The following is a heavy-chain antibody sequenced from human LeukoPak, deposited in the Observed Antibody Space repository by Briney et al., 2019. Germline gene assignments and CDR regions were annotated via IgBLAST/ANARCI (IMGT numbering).Heavy chain of an antibody. CDR3: ARLDPHGVYFGWLSKHYSIDY. D-gene: IGHD3-9*01. CDR2: ISAYNGNT. CDR1: GYTFTSYG. Sequence: ASVKVSCKASGYTFTSYGISWVRQAPGQGLEWMGWISAYNGNTNYAQKLQGRVTMTTDTSTSTAYMELRSLRSDDTAVYYCARLDPHGVYFGWLSKHYSIDYWGQGTLVTVSS. V-gene: IGHV1-18*01. J-gene: IGHJ4*02.